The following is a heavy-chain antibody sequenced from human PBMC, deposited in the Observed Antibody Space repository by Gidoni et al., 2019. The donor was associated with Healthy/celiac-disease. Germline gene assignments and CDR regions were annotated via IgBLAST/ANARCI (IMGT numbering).Heavy chain of an antibody. Sequence: EVQLLESGGGLAQPGGSLRLSCAASGFTSSSYAMSWVRQAPVKGLEWVSVISGSGGSTYYEDTVKGRFTISRDNSENTLYLQMNSLRAEDTAVYYCAKDRAFGVVNPVDFWGQGTLVTVSS. D-gene: IGHD3-3*01. V-gene: IGHV3-23*01. CDR1: GFTSSSYA. CDR2: ISGSGGST. J-gene: IGHJ4*02. CDR3: AKDRAFGVVNPVDF.